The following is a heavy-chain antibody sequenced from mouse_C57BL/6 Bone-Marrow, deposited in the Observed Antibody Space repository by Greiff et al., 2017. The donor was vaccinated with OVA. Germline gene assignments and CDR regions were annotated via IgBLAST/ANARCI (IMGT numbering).Heavy chain of an antibody. J-gene: IGHJ4*01. CDR1: GFTFSDYY. CDR2: INYDGSST. Sequence: EVKLVESEGGLVQPGSSMKLSCTASGFTFSDYYMAWVRQVPEKGLEWVANINYDGSSTYYLDSLKSRFIISRDNAKNILYLQMSSLKSEDTATYYCARVGWLLRGYAMDYWGQGTSVTVSS. CDR3: ARVGWLLRGYAMDY. D-gene: IGHD2-3*01. V-gene: IGHV5-16*01.